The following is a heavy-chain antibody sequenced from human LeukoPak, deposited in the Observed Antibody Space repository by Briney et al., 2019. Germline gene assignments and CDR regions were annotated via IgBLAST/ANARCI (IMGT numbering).Heavy chain of an antibody. CDR2: ISYDGSSK. Sequence: PGGSLRLSCAASGFTFSSYAMHWVRQAPGKGLEWMAVISYDGSSKYSADSVKGRFTISRDNSKNTLWLQVNSLRPEDTAVYYCARGRWPPSTLFGVVIIVEPPFDSWGQGTLVTVSS. J-gene: IGHJ4*02. D-gene: IGHD3-3*01. V-gene: IGHV3-30*01. CDR3: ARGRWPPSTLFGVVIIVEPPFDS. CDR1: GFTFSSYA.